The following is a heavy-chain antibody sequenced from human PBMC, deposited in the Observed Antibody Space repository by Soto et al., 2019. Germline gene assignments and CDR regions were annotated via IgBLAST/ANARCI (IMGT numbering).Heavy chain of an antibody. CDR2: ISYDGSNK. V-gene: IGHV3-30-3*01. D-gene: IGHD6-19*01. J-gene: IGHJ6*02. CDR1: GFTFSSYA. CDR3: ARDFEEPGTNSSGWTKRFYYYYYGMDV. Sequence: GGSLRLPCAASGFTFSSYAMHWVRQAPGKGLEWVAVISYDGSNKYYADSVKGRFTISRDNSKNTLYLQMNSLRAEDTAVYYCARDFEEPGTNSSGWTKRFYYYYYGMDVWGQGTTVTVSS.